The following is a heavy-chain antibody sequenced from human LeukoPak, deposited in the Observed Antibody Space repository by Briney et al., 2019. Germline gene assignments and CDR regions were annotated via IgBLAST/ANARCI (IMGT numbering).Heavy chain of an antibody. CDR2: INSDGSST. CDR3: ARSNDNKVLDY. J-gene: IGHJ4*02. Sequence: GGSLRLSCAASGFTFSSNWMRWVPQAPGKGLVWVSRINSDGSSTTYADSVKGRFTISRDNAKNTLYLQMNSLRAEDTAVYYCARSNDNKVLDYWGQGTLVTVSS. CDR1: GFTFSSNW. V-gene: IGHV3-74*01. D-gene: IGHD3-10*01.